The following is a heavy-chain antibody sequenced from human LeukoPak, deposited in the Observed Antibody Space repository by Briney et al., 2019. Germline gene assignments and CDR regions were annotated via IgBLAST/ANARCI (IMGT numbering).Heavy chain of an antibody. Sequence: SETLSLTCTVPGYSISSGYYWGWIRQPPGKGLEWIGSIYHSGSTYYNPSLKSRVTISVDTSKNQFSLKLSSVTAADTAVYYCARVLSCGGDCYPNWFDPWGQGTLVTVSS. V-gene: IGHV4-38-2*02. J-gene: IGHJ5*02. CDR3: ARVLSCGGDCYPNWFDP. CDR1: GYSISSGYY. D-gene: IGHD2-21*01. CDR2: IYHSGST.